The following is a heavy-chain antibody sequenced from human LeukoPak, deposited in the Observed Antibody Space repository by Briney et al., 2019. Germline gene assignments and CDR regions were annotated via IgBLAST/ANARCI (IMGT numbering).Heavy chain of an antibody. V-gene: IGHV3-48*03. CDR3: ARDGYDPFDY. CDR1: GFTFSSYE. CDR2: ISSSGSTI. D-gene: IGHD5-12*01. J-gene: IGHJ4*02. Sequence: GGSLRLSCAASGFTFSSYEMNWVRQAPGKGLEWVSYISSSGSTIYYADSVRGRFTISRDNAKNSLYLQMNSLRAEDTAVYYCARDGYDPFDYWGQGTLVTVSS.